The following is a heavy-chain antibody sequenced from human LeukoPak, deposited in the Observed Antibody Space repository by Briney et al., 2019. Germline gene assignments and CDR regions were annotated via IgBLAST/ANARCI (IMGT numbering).Heavy chain of an antibody. CDR2: ISYDGSNK. CDR3: AKDPHYDSSGYYNY. J-gene: IGHJ4*02. D-gene: IGHD3-22*01. CDR1: GFTFSGYW. Sequence: PGGSLRLSCAASGFTFSGYWMTWVRQAPGKGLEWVAVISYDGSNKYYADSVKGRFTISRDNSKNTLDLQMNSLRLEDTAVYYCAKDPHYDSSGYYNYWGQGTLVTVSS. V-gene: IGHV3-30*18.